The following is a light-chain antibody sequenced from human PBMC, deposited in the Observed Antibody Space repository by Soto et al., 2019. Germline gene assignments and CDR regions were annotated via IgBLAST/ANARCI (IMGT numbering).Light chain of an antibody. CDR1: QNIGKY. CDR3: QQSYNLPRT. V-gene: IGKV1-39*01. Sequence: DIQMTQSPSSPSASLGDRVTITCRASQNIGKYLIWYQQKPGKAPNVLIYGASNLQSGVSSRFSGGGFGTDFTLTINSLRSEDFATYYCQQSYNLPRTFGQGTTLETK. J-gene: IGKJ2*01. CDR2: GAS.